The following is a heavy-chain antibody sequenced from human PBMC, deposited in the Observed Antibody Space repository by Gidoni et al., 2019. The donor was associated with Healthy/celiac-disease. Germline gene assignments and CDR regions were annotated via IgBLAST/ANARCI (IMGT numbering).Heavy chain of an antibody. CDR3: ARDGYYDSSGYYYLIDY. J-gene: IGHJ4*02. V-gene: IGHV1-69*04. CDR1: GGTFSSYD. CDR2: IIPIRGIA. Sequence: QVQLVQSGAEVKKPGSSVKVSCKASGGTFSSYDISWVRQAPGQGLEWMGRIIPIRGIANYAQKFQGRVTITADKSTSTAYMELSSLRSEDTAVYYCARDGYYDSSGYYYLIDYWGQGTLVTVSS. D-gene: IGHD3-22*01.